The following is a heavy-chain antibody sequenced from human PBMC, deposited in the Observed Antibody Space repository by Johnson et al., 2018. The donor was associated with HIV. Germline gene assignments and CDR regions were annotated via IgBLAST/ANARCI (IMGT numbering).Heavy chain of an antibody. CDR2: INKDGTDT. D-gene: IGHD2-2*01. CDR1: DFTLRNYW. Sequence: EVQLVESGGGVAQPGGSLRLSCAATDFTLRNYWMHWVRQVPGMGPVWVSRINKDGTDTAYGDTVMGRFTVSRDDAKNTLYLQMNSLRVEDTAIYYCARAQILPDDVFNLWGQGIQVTVSS. V-gene: IGHV3-74*01. J-gene: IGHJ3*01. CDR3: ARAQILPDDVFNL.